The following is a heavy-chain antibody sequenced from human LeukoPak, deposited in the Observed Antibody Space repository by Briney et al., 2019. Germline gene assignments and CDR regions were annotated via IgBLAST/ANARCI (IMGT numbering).Heavy chain of an antibody. J-gene: IGHJ4*02. CDR3: ARDGFVGAADY. V-gene: IGHV3-7*01. CDR1: EFIFSGYW. Sequence: GGSLRLSRAASEFIFSGYWMNWVRQAPGKGLEGVANIKQDGSEKQYVDSVRGRFTISRDNAKNSLYLQMNSLRVEDTAVYYCARDGFVGAADYWGQGTLVTVSS. D-gene: IGHD6-13*01. CDR2: IKQDGSEK.